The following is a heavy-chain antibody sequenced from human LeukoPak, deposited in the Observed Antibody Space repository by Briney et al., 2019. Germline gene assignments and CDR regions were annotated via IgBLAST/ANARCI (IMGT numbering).Heavy chain of an antibody. CDR1: GGSVSNGSYY. CDR3: AREGGPYRPLDY. Sequence: SETLSLTCTVSGGSVSNGSYYWGWIRQPPGKGLEWIGEVNLQGSTNYNPSLMRRVAISVDTSANHVSLQLTSVTAADTAVYYCAREGGPYRPLDYSGQGTLVTVSS. CDR2: VNLQGST. V-gene: IGHV4-39*07. J-gene: IGHJ4*02.